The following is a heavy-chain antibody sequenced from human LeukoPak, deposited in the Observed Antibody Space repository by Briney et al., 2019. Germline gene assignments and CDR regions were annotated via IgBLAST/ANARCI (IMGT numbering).Heavy chain of an antibody. V-gene: IGHV3-33*01. CDR3: ARDGSLDSGGFYYFDS. D-gene: IGHD1-26*01. J-gene: IGHJ4*02. CDR1: GFTFSSYG. Sequence: PGGSLRLSCAASGFTFSSYGMHWVRQAPGKGLEWVAIIWYDGSNKYYADSVKGRFTISRDNSKNTLYLQMNSLRAEDTAVYYCARDGSLDSGGFYYFDSWGQGTLVTVSS. CDR2: IWYDGSNK.